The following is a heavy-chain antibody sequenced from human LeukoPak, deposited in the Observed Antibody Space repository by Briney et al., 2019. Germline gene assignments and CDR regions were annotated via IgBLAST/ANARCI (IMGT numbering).Heavy chain of an antibody. Sequence: PSETLFLTCNVYGGSMIGYYWSWLRQPPAKGLEWIGYIYSCGSAHYKASLSSRVTISVDTSKNQFSLKFTSMPAALTAVYYCARERSNSPFWWLDPWGQGILVTVSS. CDR3: ARERSNSPFWWLDP. CDR2: IYSCGSA. D-gene: IGHD3-3*01. V-gene: IGHV4-4*08. J-gene: IGHJ5*02. CDR1: GGSMIGYY.